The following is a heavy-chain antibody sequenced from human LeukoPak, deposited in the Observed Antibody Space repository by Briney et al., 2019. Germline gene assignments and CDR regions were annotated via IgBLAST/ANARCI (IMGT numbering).Heavy chain of an antibody. V-gene: IGHV4-39*07. CDR1: GGSISSSGYY. Sequence: PSETLSLTCTVSGGSISSSGYYWGWIRQPPGKGLEWIGSIYYSGGNYYNPSLNSRVTISVDTSKNQFSLRLSSVTAADTAVYYCARGPYYFDSWDPGTLVTVSS. J-gene: IGHJ4*02. CDR2: IYYSGGN. CDR3: ARGPYYFDS.